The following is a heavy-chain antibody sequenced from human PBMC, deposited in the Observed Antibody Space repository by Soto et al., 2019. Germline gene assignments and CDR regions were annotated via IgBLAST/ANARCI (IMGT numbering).Heavy chain of an antibody. Sequence: QLQLQESGSGLVKPSQTLSLTCAVSGGSISSGGYSWSWIRQPPGKGLEWIGYIYHSGSTYYNPSLNIGVTISVDRSKTQFSLKLSSVTAADTAVYYCARAGGLGAVAVDYWGQGTLVTVSS. CDR3: ARAGGLGAVAVDY. CDR2: IYHSGST. CDR1: GGSISSGGYS. J-gene: IGHJ4*02. D-gene: IGHD6-19*01. V-gene: IGHV4-30-2*01.